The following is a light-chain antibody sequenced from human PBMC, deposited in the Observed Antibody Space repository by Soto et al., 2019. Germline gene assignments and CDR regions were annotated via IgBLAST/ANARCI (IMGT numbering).Light chain of an antibody. CDR2: DDN. J-gene: IGLJ1*01. CDR3: GSWDSSLSAYV. V-gene: IGLV1-51*01. CDR1: SSNIGGNS. Sequence: SVLTQPPSVSAAPGQKVTISCSGSSSNIGGNSVSWYQQLPGTAPKLLIYDDNKRPSGIPDRFSGSKSGTSATLGITGFQTGDEADYYCGSWDSSLSAYVFGTGTKVPS.